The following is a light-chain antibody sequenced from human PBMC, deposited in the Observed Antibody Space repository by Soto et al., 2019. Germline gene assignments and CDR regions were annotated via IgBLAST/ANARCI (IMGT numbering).Light chain of an antibody. V-gene: IGKV1-5*01. CDR3: QQYNSYSPT. J-gene: IGKJ1*01. Sequence: DIPMTQSPSSLSASVRDRVTITCRASQSISTYLNWYQQKPGKAPKLLIYDASSLESGVPSRFSGSGSGTEFTLTISSLQPDDFATYYCQQYNSYSPTFGQGTKVDIK. CDR2: DAS. CDR1: QSISTY.